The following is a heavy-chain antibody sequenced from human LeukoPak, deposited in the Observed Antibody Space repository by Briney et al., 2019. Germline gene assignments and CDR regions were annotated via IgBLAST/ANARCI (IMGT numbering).Heavy chain of an antibody. Sequence: SETLSLTCTVSGGSISSYYWSWIRQPAGKGLEWIGRIYTSGSTNYNPSLKSRVTMSVDTSKNQFSLKLSSVTAADTAVYYCATGYGDFRVEGRYFYSWGQGTLVTVSS. CDR1: GGSISSYY. CDR3: ATGYGDFRVEGRYFYS. J-gene: IGHJ4*02. V-gene: IGHV4-4*07. D-gene: IGHD4-17*01. CDR2: IYTSGST.